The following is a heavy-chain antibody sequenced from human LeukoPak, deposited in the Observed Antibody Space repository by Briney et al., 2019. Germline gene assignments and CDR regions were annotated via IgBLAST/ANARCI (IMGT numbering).Heavy chain of an antibody. D-gene: IGHD2-2*01. V-gene: IGHV1-2*02. CDR2: VNPNSGAT. Sequence: ASVKVSCKASGYTFTGYYMHWVRQAPGQGLEWVGYVNPNSGATNFAQKFQGRVTMTRDTSITTAYMELSSLTSDDTAVYFCARDERLCKSTSCYPWYFGLWGRGTQVTVSS. CDR1: GYTFTGYY. CDR3: ARDERLCKSTSCYPWYFGL. J-gene: IGHJ2*01.